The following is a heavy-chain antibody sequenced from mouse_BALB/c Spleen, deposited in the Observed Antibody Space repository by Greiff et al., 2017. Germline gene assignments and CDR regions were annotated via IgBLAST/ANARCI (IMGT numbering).Heavy chain of an antibody. CDR1: GFTFSDYY. CDR2: ISDGGSYT. CDR3: ARDPHLGY. V-gene: IGHV5-4*02. J-gene: IGHJ4*01. Sequence: EVKVVESGGGLVKPGGSLKLSCAASGFTFSDYYMYWVRQTPEKRLEWVATISDGGSYTYYPDSVKGRFTISRDNAKNNLYLQMSSLKSEDTAMYYCARDPHLGYWGQGTSVTVSS.